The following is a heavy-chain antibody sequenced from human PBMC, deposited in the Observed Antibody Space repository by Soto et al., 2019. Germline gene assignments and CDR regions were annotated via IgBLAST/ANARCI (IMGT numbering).Heavy chain of an antibody. CDR1: GGSISSSNW. J-gene: IGHJ4*02. Sequence: TLSLTCAVSGGSISSSNWWSWVRQPPGKGLEWIGEIYHIGSTNYNPSLKSRVTISLDKSKTQFSLKLSFVTAADPAVYYCARGSGIAAAKIDYWGQGTLVTVSS. D-gene: IGHD6-13*01. V-gene: IGHV4-4*02. CDR2: IYHIGST. CDR3: ARGSGIAAAKIDY.